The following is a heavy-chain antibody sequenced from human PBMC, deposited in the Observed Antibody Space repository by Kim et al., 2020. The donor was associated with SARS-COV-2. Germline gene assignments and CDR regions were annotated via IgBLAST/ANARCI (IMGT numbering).Heavy chain of an antibody. CDR2: ISYDGSNK. J-gene: IGHJ5*02. V-gene: IGHV3-30*18. CDR3: AKCPVAGTVVGCVDWFDP. CDR1: GFTFSSYG. D-gene: IGHD6-19*01. Sequence: GGSLRLSCAASGFTFSSYGMHWVRQAPGKGLEWVAVISYDGSNKYYADSVKGRFTISRDNSKNTLYLQMNSLRAEDTAVYYCAKCPVAGTVVGCVDWFDPWGQGTLVTVSS.